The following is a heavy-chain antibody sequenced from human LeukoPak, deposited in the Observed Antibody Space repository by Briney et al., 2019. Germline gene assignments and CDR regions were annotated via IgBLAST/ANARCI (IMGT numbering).Heavy chain of an antibody. CDR3: AKGNYYFDSSGYFHFDY. V-gene: IGHV3-23*01. CDR2: ISGSGGST. CDR1: GFTFSSYA. J-gene: IGHJ4*02. D-gene: IGHD3-22*01. Sequence: GGSLRLSCAASGFTFSSYAMSWVRQAPGKGLEWVSAISGSGGSTYYADSVKGRFTISRDNSKNTLYLRMNSLRAEDTAVYYCAKGNYYFDSSGYFHFDYWGQGTQVTVSS.